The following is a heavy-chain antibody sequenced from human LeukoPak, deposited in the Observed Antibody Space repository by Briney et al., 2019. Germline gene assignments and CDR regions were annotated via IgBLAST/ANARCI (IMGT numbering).Heavy chain of an antibody. CDR1: GGSISSYY. CDR3: ARRNGRGGSYSTGYFDL. Sequence: PSETLSLTCTVSGGSISSYYWSWIRQPPGKGLEWIGYIYYSGSTNYNPSLKSRATISVDTSKNQFSLKLSSVTAADTAVYYCARRNGRGGSYSTGYFDLWGRGTLVTVSS. D-gene: IGHD1-26*01. CDR2: IYYSGST. V-gene: IGHV4-59*08. J-gene: IGHJ2*01.